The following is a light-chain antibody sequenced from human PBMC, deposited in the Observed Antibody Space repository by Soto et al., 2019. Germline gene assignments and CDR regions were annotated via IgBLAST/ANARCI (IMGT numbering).Light chain of an antibody. V-gene: IGKV1-5*01. J-gene: IGKJ4*01. CDR3: QQYNSSPLN. Sequence: DIQMTQSPSTLSASIGDTVTITCRANQSISSWLAWYQQKPGKAPKLLISEGSSLESGVPSRFSGSGSGTEFTLTISSLQPDDLATYYCQQYNSSPLNFGGGTKVEIK. CDR2: EGS. CDR1: QSISSW.